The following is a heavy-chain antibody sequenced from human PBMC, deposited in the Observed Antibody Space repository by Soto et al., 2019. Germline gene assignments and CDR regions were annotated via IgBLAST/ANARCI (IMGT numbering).Heavy chain of an antibody. CDR2: ISYDGSNK. D-gene: IGHD6-19*01. CDR1: GFTFSNAW. CDR3: ANGYSSGWPPY. Sequence: VQLVESGGGLVKPGGSLRLSCAASGFTFSNAWMSWVRQAPGKGLEWVAVISYDGSNKYYADSVKGRFTISRDNSKNTLYLQMNSLRAEDTAVYYCANGYSSGWPPYWGQGTLVTVSS. J-gene: IGHJ4*02. V-gene: IGHV3-30*18.